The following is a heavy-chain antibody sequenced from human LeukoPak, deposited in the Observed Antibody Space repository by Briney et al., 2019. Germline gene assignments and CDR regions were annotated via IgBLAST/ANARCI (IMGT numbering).Heavy chain of an antibody. D-gene: IGHD2-15*01. CDR3: ARDRGDITPTTVFDY. CDR2: VYYSGST. CDR1: GGSIGSYY. V-gene: IGHV4-59*01. Sequence: SETLSLTCTVTGGSIGSYYWSWIRRPPGKGLEWIGHVYYSGSTNYNPSLKSRVTISVDTSKNQLSLKLTSVTAADTAVYYCARDRGDITPTTVFDYWGQGTLVTVSS. J-gene: IGHJ4*02.